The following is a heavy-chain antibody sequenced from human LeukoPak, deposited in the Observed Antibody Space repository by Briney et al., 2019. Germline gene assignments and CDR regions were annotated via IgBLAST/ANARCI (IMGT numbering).Heavy chain of an antibody. D-gene: IGHD3/OR15-3a*01. CDR2: IGGDGIA. Sequence: PGGSLRLSCTVSGFPFDVAAMTWVRQRPGAGLEWVAAIGGDGIARYTDSVAGRFTISKDIARHILYLQTNSLRIDDTAIYYCAKDLFRWTFDHWGPGTLVTVSS. J-gene: IGHJ4*02. CDR3: AKDLFRWTFDH. CDR1: GFPFDVAA. V-gene: IGHV3-23*01.